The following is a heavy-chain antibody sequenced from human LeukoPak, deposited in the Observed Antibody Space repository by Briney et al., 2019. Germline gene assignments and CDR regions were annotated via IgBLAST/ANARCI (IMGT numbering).Heavy chain of an antibody. J-gene: IGHJ4*02. CDR1: GYTFTGYY. D-gene: IGHD1-26*01. CDR3: ASIRQVRGGYLDIDY. CDR2: INPNSGGT. Sequence: ASVKVSCKASGYTFTGYYMHWVRQAPGQGLEWMGRINPNSGGTNYAQKFQGRVTMTRDTSISTAYMELSRLRSDDTAVYYCASIRQVRGGYLDIDYWGQGTLVTVSS. V-gene: IGHV1-2*06.